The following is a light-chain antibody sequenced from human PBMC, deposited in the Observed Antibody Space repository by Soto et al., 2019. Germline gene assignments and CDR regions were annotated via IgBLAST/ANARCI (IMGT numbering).Light chain of an antibody. CDR2: EGS. V-gene: IGLV2-23*03. CDR1: SSDVGSYNL. CDR3: CSYAGSSTLVV. Sequence: QSALTQPASVSGSPGQSITISCTGTSSDVGSYNLVSWYQQHPGKAPKLMIYEGSKRPSGVSNRFSGSKSGNTASLTISGLHAEEEADYYCCSYAGSSTLVVFGGGTQLTVL. J-gene: IGLJ2*01.